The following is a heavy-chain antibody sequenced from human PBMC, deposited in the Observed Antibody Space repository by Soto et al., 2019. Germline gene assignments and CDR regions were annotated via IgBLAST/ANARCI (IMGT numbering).Heavy chain of an antibody. CDR3: ASDSRWLQLQIDY. D-gene: IGHD1-1*01. CDR2: INHSGST. Sequence: LTSTVYGGNFRGYYWSWIRQPPGKGLEWIGEINHSGSTNYNPSLKSRVTISVDTSKNQFSLKLSSVTAADTAVYYCASDSRWLQLQIDYWGQGTLVIVSS. J-gene: IGHJ4*02. CDR1: GGNFRGYY. V-gene: IGHV4-34*01.